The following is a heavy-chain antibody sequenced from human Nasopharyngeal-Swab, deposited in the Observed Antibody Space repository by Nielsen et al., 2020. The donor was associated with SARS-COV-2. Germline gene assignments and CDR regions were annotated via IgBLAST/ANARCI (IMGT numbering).Heavy chain of an antibody. CDR2: IISKSYGSTI. CDR1: GFTFGDYA. V-gene: IGHV3-49*03. J-gene: IGHJ4*02. Sequence: GGSLRLSCTGAGFTFGDYAMSWFRQAPGKGLEWVGFIISKSYGSTIEYAASVRGRFIISRDDSKGIAYLQMNRLKTEDTAVYYCAKARGATEPKNYFDSWGLGTLVTVSP. CDR3: AKARGATEPKNYFDS. D-gene: IGHD1-26*01.